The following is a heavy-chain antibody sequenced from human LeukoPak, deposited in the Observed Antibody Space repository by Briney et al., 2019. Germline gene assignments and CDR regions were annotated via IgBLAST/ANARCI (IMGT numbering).Heavy chain of an antibody. Sequence: SETLSLTCAVYGGSFSGHYWSWIRQPPGKGLEWIGGISHSGSTNYNPSLKSRVTISVDTSKKQFSLKLSSVTAADTAVYYCARGKRYCSSSSCYIFDPWGQGTLVTVSS. J-gene: IGHJ5*02. CDR3: ARGKRYCSSSSCYIFDP. D-gene: IGHD2-2*02. CDR2: ISHSGST. V-gene: IGHV4-34*01. CDR1: GGSFSGHY.